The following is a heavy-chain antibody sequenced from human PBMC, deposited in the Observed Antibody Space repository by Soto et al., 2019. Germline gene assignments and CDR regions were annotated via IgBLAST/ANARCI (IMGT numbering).Heavy chain of an antibody. Sequence: ESLKISCKGSGYSFTSYWINWVRQMPGKGLEWMGIIYPGDSDTRYSPSFQGQVTISADKSIDTAYLQWRSLKASDTAVYYCARHHGSPGSYFGLDVCGQGTTVTVS. CDR1: GYSFTSYW. CDR2: IYPGDSDT. CDR3: ARHHGSPGSYFGLDV. J-gene: IGHJ6*02. D-gene: IGHD6-13*01. V-gene: IGHV5-51*01.